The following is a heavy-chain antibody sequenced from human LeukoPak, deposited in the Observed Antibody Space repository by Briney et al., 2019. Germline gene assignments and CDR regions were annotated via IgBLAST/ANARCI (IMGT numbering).Heavy chain of an antibody. D-gene: IGHD3-22*01. CDR3: ARGAGNYYDRYPSGGYFDY. CDR2: IYYSGST. V-gene: IGHV4-39*07. Sequence: SETLSLTCTVSGGSISSSSYYWGRIRQPPGKGLEWIGSIYYSGSTYYNPSLKSRVTISVDTSKNQFSLKLSSVTAADTAVYYCARGAGNYYDRYPSGGYFDYWGQGTLVTVSS. J-gene: IGHJ4*02. CDR1: GGSISSSSYY.